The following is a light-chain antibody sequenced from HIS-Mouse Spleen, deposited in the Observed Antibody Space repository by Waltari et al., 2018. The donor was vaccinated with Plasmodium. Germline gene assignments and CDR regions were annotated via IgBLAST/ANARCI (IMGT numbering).Light chain of an antibody. V-gene: IGKV3-15*01. CDR1: QSVSSN. J-gene: IGKJ1*01. CDR3: QQYNNWPAWT. Sequence: EIVMTQSPATLSVSPGERATLSCRASQSVSSNLAWYQQNPGQAPRLLIYGASTSATGIPSRFSGSGSGTEFTLTISSLQSEDFAVYYCQQYNNWPAWTFGQGTKVEIK. CDR2: GAS.